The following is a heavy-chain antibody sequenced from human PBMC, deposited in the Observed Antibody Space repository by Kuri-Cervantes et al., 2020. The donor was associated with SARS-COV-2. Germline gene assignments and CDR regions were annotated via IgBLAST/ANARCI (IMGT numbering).Heavy chain of an antibody. CDR2: IIPIFGIA. CDR3: ARVWYYYDSSGPPWYYYYGMDV. V-gene: IGHV1-69*04. D-gene: IGHD3-22*01. CDR1: GGTFSSYA. Sequence: SVKVSCKASGGTFSSYAISWVRQAPGQGLEWMGRIIPIFGIANYAQKFQGRVTITADKPTSTAYMELSSLRSEDTAAYYCARVWYYYDSSGPPWYYYYGMDVWGQGTTVTVSS. J-gene: IGHJ6*02.